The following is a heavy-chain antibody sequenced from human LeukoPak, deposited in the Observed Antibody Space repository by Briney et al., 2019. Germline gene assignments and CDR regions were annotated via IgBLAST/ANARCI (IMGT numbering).Heavy chain of an antibody. J-gene: IGHJ6*03. CDR1: GYTFTSYY. V-gene: IGHV1-46*01. D-gene: IGHD3-9*01. CDR2: INPSGGST. CDR3: ARGGVLRYFDWSKVPQQAHMDV. Sequence: ASVKVSCKASGYTFTSYYMHWVRQAPGQGLEWMGIINPSGGSTSYAQKFQGRVTITADESTSTAYMELSSLRSEDTAVYYCARGGVLRYFDWSKVPQQAHMDVWGKGTTVTISS.